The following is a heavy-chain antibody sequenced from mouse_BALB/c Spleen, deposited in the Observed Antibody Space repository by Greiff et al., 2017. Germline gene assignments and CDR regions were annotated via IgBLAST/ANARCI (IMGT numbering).Heavy chain of an antibody. J-gene: IGHJ4*01. D-gene: IGHD2-14*01. CDR1: GFTFNTYA. V-gene: IGHV10-1*02. CDR3: VSIYRYDVGYAMDY. CDR2: IRSKSNNYAT. Sequence: EVKLQESGGGLVQPKGSLKLSCAASGFTFNTYAMNWVRQAPGKGLEWVARIRSKSNNYATYYADSVKDRFTISRDDSQSMLYLQMNNLKTEDTAMYYCVSIYRYDVGYAMDYWGQGTSVTVSS.